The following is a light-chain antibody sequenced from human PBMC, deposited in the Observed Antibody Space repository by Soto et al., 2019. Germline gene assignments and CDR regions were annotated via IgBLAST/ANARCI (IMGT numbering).Light chain of an antibody. J-gene: IGKJ3*01. V-gene: IGKV3-15*01. CDR3: QQYNDWPFT. CDR1: QSVSVN. Sequence: EIVMTQSPGTLSVSPGERATLSCRASQSVSVNLAWYQQKPGQAPRLLIYGVSTGATGIPARFSGSESGTEFTLTISSLQSEDFAVYYCQQYNDWPFTFGPGTKVYI. CDR2: GVS.